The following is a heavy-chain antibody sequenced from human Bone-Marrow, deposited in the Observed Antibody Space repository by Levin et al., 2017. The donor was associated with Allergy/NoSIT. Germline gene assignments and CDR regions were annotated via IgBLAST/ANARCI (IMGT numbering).Heavy chain of an antibody. CDR1: GYTFTNYG. V-gene: IGHV1-18*01. J-gene: IGHJ4*02. Sequence: ASVKVSCKASGYTFTNYGVAWVRQAPGQGLEWMGWISTYYANTTYAQKFQGRVTVTTDTSTRTVYMELTSLRSDDTAVYYCARDRNYFDSWGQGTLVTVSS. CDR3: ARDRNYFDS. CDR2: ISTYYANT.